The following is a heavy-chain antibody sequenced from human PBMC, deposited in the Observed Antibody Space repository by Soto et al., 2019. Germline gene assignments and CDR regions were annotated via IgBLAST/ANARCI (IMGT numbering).Heavy chain of an antibody. CDR2: IYHSGST. D-gene: IGHD1-20*01. CDR3: ARDPTFYNWNLNWFDP. Sequence: SETLSLTCAVSGYSISSGYYWVWIRQPPGKGLEWIGSIYHSGSTYYNPSLKSRVTISVDTSKNQFSLKLSSVTAADTAVYYCARDPTFYNWNLNWFDPWGQGNLVTVS. J-gene: IGHJ5*02. V-gene: IGHV4-38-2*02. CDR1: GYSISSGYY.